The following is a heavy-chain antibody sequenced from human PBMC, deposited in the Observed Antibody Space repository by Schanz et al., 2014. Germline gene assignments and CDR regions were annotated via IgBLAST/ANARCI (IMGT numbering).Heavy chain of an antibody. CDR1: GYTFNNHG. CDR2: ISVYHGHT. CDR3: VRDAGWAFGDYHGMDV. D-gene: IGHD3-10*01. J-gene: IGHJ6*02. Sequence: QVQLVQSGGEVKKPGASATVSCKASGYTFNNHGISWVRQAPAQGLEWMGWISVYHGHTNYAEKVHGRVTMTTDTSTSTAYMELRSLISDDTAVYYCVRDAGWAFGDYHGMDVWGQGTSXTVSS. V-gene: IGHV1-18*01.